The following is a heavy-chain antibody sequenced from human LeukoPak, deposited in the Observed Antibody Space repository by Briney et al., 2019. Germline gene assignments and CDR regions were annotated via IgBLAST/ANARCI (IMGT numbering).Heavy chain of an antibody. Sequence: ASVKVSCKASGYPFTSYDINWVRQATGQGLEWMGWISAYNGNTNYAQKLQGRVTMTTDTSTSTAYMELRSLRSDDTAVYYCARVGLLMVRGLEDEDYWGQGTLVTVSS. CDR3: ARVGLLMVRGLEDEDY. D-gene: IGHD3-10*01. V-gene: IGHV1-18*01. CDR1: GYPFTSYD. CDR2: ISAYNGNT. J-gene: IGHJ4*02.